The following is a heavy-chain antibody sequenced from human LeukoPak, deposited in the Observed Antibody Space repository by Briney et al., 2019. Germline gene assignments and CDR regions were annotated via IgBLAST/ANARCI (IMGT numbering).Heavy chain of an antibody. J-gene: IGHJ4*02. CDR2: ISSSSSYT. CDR3: ARGPYDILTGYCPGDY. V-gene: IGHV3-11*06. CDR1: GFTFSDYY. Sequence: GGSLRLSCAASGFTFSDYYMSWIRQAPGKGLEWVSYISSSSSYTNYADSVKGRFTISRDNAKNSLYLQMNSLRAEDTAVYYCARGPYDILTGYCPGDYWGQGTLVTVSS. D-gene: IGHD3-9*01.